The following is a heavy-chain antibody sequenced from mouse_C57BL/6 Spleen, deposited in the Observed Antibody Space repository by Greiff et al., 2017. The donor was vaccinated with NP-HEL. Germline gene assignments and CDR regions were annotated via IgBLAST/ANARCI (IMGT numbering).Heavy chain of an antibody. V-gene: IGHV1-82*01. J-gene: IGHJ2*01. CDR1: GYAFSSSW. CDR3: ARGDYGYDAPFDD. D-gene: IGHD2-2*01. CDR2: IYTGDGDT. Sequence: QVQLQQSGPELVKPGASVKISCKASGYAFSSSWMNWVKQRPGKGLEWIGRIYTGDGDTNYNGKFKGKATLTADKSSSTAYMQLSSRTSEDSAVYFCARGDYGYDAPFDDWGQGTTLTVSS.